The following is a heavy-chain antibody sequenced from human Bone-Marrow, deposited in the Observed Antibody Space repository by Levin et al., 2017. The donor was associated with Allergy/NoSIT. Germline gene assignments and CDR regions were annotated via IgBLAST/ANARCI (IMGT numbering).Heavy chain of an antibody. J-gene: IGHJ6*02. V-gene: IGHV1-2*02. Sequence: GESLKISCNASGYIFTDYPLHWVRQAPGQGLEWMGRINAHSGATNYARNLQGRVTMTRDTSIRTAYMELSRLRSDDTAVYYCARDVGRDIKGFYGLDVWGQGTTVTVSS. CDR2: INAHSGAT. D-gene: IGHD2-21*02. CDR1: GYIFTDYP. CDR3: ARDVGRDIKGFYGLDV.